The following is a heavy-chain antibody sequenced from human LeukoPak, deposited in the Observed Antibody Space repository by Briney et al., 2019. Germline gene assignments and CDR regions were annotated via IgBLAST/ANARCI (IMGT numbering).Heavy chain of an antibody. CDR2: IYYSGST. Sequence: SETLSLTCTVSGGSISSSSCYWGWIRQPPGKGLEWIGSIYYSGSTYYNPSLKSRVTISVDTSKNQFSLKLSSVTAADTAVYYCARRRGYSSSWYGWFDPWGQGTLVTVSS. V-gene: IGHV4-39*07. J-gene: IGHJ5*02. D-gene: IGHD6-13*01. CDR3: ARRRGYSSSWYGWFDP. CDR1: GGSISSSSCY.